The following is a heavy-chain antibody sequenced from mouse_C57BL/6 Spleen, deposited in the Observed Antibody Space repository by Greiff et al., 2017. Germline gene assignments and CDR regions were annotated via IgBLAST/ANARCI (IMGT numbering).Heavy chain of an antibody. D-gene: IGHD2-5*01. V-gene: IGHV6-3*01. Sequence: EVMLVESGGGLVQPGGSMKLSCVASGFTFSNYWMNWVRQSPEKGLEWVAQIRLKSDNYATHYAESVKGRFTISRDDSKSSVYLQMNNLRAEDTGIYYCTEGSNYGFDYWGQGTTLTVSS. J-gene: IGHJ2*01. CDR2: IRLKSDNYAT. CDR3: TEGSNYGFDY. CDR1: GFTFSNYW.